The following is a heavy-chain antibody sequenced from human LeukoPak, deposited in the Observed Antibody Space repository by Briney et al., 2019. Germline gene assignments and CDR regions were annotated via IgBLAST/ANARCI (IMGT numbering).Heavy chain of an antibody. V-gene: IGHV3-9*01. CDR2: ISWNSGSI. CDR3: AAHVGNAGDFGY. D-gene: IGHD4-23*01. J-gene: IGHJ4*02. Sequence: PGGSLRLSCAASGFTFDDYAMHWVRQAPGKGLEWVSGISWNSGSIGYADSVKGRFTISRDNAKNSLYLQMNSLRAEDTAVYYCAAHVGNAGDFGYWGQGTLVAVSS. CDR1: GFTFDDYA.